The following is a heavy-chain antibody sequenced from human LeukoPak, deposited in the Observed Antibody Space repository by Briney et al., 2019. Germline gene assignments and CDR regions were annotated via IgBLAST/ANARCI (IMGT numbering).Heavy chain of an antibody. D-gene: IGHD5-24*01. CDR2: IIPIFGTA. V-gene: IGHV1-69*05. J-gene: IGHJ4*02. Sequence: GSSVKVSCKASGGTFSSYAISWVRQAPGQGLEWMGGIIPIFGTANYAQKFQGRVTITTDESTSTAYMELSSLGSEDTAVYYCALEMATIRSFDYWGQGTLVTVSS. CDR3: ALEMATIRSFDY. CDR1: GGTFSSYA.